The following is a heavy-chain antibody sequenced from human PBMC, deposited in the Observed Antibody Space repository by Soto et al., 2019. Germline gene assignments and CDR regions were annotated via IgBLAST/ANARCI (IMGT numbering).Heavy chain of an antibody. CDR3: ARDQRAYYDSPWTIYYYYAMDV. CDR2: ISSGSSTI. Sequence: PGGSLRLSCAASGFTFSTYSMNWVRQAPGKGLEWVSYISSGSSTIFYADSVRGRFTISRDNAKNSLFLQLNSLRDEDTDVYYCARDQRAYYDSPWTIYYYYAMDVWGQGTTVTVSS. CDR1: GFTFSTYS. J-gene: IGHJ6*02. D-gene: IGHD3-3*01. V-gene: IGHV3-48*02.